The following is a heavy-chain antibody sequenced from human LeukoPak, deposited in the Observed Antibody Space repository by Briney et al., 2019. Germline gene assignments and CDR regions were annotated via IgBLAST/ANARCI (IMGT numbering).Heavy chain of an antibody. CDR3: VLYGDYESPDGFDI. D-gene: IGHD4-17*01. V-gene: IGHV3-21*04. Sequence: GGSLRLSCAGSGFTFSSYSMNWVRQAPGKGLEWVSSISSSSSYIYYADSVKGRFTISRDNARNSLYLQMNNLRVEDTAVYYCVLYGDYESPDGFDIWGQGTMVTVSS. CDR1: GFTFSSYS. CDR2: ISSSSSYI. J-gene: IGHJ3*02.